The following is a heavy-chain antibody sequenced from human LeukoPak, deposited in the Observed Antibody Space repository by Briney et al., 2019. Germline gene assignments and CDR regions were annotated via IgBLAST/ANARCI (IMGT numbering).Heavy chain of an antibody. D-gene: IGHD1-14*01. Sequence: GGAQRLSCAASGCTFSTYWMHWFRQAPGKGMEGVSSICRSAGSTSYADSVKGRFTISRDNSKSTLYLQMNSLRAEDTAAYYCAKGPERGCLDYWGQGTLVPVSS. CDR3: AKGPERGCLDY. J-gene: IGHJ4*02. V-gene: IGHV3-23*01. CDR2: ICRSAGST. CDR1: GCTFSTYW.